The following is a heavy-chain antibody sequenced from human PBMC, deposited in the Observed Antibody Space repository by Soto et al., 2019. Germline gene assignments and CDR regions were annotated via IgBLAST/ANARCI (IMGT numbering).Heavy chain of an antibody. J-gene: IGHJ4*02. D-gene: IGHD3-10*01. CDR1: GYTFSSQY. CDR3: ARDHRLLWFGELLI. V-gene: IGHV1-46*01. CDR2: INPSGGST. Sequence: QVQLEQSGAEVKKPGASVKVSCKASGYTFSSQYMNWVRQAPGQGLEWMGIINPSGGSTSSAQKFQGRLTLTRDISTSTFYMELSSLRSEDTAVYYCARDHRLLWFGELLIWGQGTLVTVSS.